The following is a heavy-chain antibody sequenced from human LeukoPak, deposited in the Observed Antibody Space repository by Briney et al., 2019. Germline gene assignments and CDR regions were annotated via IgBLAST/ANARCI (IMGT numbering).Heavy chain of an antibody. V-gene: IGHV3-23*01. D-gene: IGHD4-11*01. CDR3: PARGYSDYGDAFDI. CDR1: GFTFSSYA. Sequence: GGSLRLSCAASGFTFSSYAMSWVRQAPGKGLEWVSAISGSGGSTYYADSVKGRFTISRDNAKNSLYLQMNSLRAEDTAVYYCPARGYSDYGDAFDIWGQGTMVTVSS. J-gene: IGHJ3*02. CDR2: ISGSGGST.